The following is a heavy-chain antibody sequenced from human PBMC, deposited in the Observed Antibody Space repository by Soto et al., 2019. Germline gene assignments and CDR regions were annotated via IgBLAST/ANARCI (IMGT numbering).Heavy chain of an antibody. CDR2: IYPGNSAT. Sequence: GEYLKISCKGSGYIFTNYWIGWVRQMPGKGLEWMGIIYPGNSATAYSPSFQGQVTISADKSITTAYLQWISLKASDTAMYYCARHAATSSWDYFDYWGQGTQVTVSS. J-gene: IGHJ4*02. CDR3: ARHAATSSWDYFDY. V-gene: IGHV5-51*01. CDR1: GYIFTNYW. D-gene: IGHD6-6*01.